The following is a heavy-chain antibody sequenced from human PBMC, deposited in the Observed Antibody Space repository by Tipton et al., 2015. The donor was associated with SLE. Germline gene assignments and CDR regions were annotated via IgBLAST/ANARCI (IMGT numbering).Heavy chain of an antibody. CDR1: GGSFSGYY. Sequence: TLSLTCAVYGGSFSGYYWSWIRQPPGKGLEWIGEINQSGSTNYNASLKSRVAISVDTSKNQFSLRLNSVTAADTAVYYCARRGALAAAGVYYYYGMDVWGQGTTVTVSS. V-gene: IGHV4-34*01. D-gene: IGHD6-13*01. CDR2: INQSGST. CDR3: ARRGALAAAGVYYYYGMDV. J-gene: IGHJ6*02.